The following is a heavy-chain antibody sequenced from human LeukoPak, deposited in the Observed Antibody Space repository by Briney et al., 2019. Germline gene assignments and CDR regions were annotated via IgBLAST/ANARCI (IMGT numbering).Heavy chain of an antibody. J-gene: IGHJ4*02. V-gene: IGHV3-23*01. Sequence: GGSMRLSCAASGFTLSSDAMSWVGQAPGKGLEWVSGVSGSGGTTYYSGSVKGRCTISRDNSKNTLYLQMHSLRAEDTAVYYCAKGTHFDFWSGYYGLDYWGQGTLVTVSS. CDR1: GFTLSSDA. D-gene: IGHD3-3*01. CDR3: AKGTHFDFWSGYYGLDY. CDR2: VSGSGGTT.